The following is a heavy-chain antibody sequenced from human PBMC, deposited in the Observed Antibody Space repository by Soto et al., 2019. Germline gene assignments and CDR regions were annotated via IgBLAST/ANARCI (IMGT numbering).Heavy chain of an antibody. Sequence: SETLSLTCTVSGGSISSNSYYWGWIRQPPGKGLEWIGSIYYSGSTYYNPSLKSRVTISVDTSKNQFSLKLSSVTAADTAVYYCARPVWWYSGSYRHGMDVWGQGTTVTVSS. D-gene: IGHD1-26*01. CDR3: ARPVWWYSGSYRHGMDV. CDR2: IYYSGST. V-gene: IGHV4-39*01. CDR1: GGSISSNSYY. J-gene: IGHJ6*02.